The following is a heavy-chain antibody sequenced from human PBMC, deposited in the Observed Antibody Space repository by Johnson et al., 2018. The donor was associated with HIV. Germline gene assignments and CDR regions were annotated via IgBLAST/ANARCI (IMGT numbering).Heavy chain of an antibody. CDR2: IKWNGGST. D-gene: IGHD4-23*01. J-gene: IGHJ3*02. CDR1: GFTFDDYD. Sequence: VQLVESGGGVVRPGGSLRLSCAASGFTFDDYDMSWVRQGPGKGLEWVSGIKWNGGSTSYADSVKGRFTISRDNANNSLYLQMNSLRAEDTALYYCARDLIPATVAPFDAFDIWGRDNGHRLF. CDR3: ARDLIPATVAPFDAFDI. V-gene: IGHV3-20*04.